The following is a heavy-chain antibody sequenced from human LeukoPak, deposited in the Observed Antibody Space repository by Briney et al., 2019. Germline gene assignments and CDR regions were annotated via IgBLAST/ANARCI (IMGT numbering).Heavy chain of an antibody. Sequence: GGSLRLSCAVSGFTVSTNYMSWVRQAPGKGLVWVSRIKGDGSSTDYADSVKGRFTISRDNAKNTLLLQMNSLRAEDTAVYYCVRDGVGAPPFDYWGQGVLVTVS. D-gene: IGHD1-26*01. J-gene: IGHJ4*02. CDR3: VRDGVGAPPFDY. CDR2: IKGDGSST. CDR1: GFTVSTNY. V-gene: IGHV3-74*01.